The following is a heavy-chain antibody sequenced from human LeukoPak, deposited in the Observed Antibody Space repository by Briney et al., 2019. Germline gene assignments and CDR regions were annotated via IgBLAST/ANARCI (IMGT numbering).Heavy chain of an antibody. CDR1: GFTFSSYE. Sequence: GGSLRLSCAASGFTFSSYEMHWVRQAPGKGLDWVSAISGSGRSTFYADSVKGRFTISRDNSKNTLYLQMNSLRAEDTAVYYCAKDFDVRRDGYNPFDYWGQGTLVTVSS. CDR2: ISGSGRST. J-gene: IGHJ4*02. V-gene: IGHV3-23*01. CDR3: AKDFDVRRDGYNPFDY. D-gene: IGHD5-24*01.